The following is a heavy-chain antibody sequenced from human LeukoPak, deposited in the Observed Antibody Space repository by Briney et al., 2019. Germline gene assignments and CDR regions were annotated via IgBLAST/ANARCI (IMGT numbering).Heavy chain of an antibody. CDR3: ASRDSSGYCDY. D-gene: IGHD3-22*01. Sequence: PSETLSLTCTVSGGSVSSGSYYWSWIRQPPGKGLEWIGCIYYSGSTNYNPSLKSRVTISVDTSKNQFSLKLSSVTAADTAVYYCASRDSSGYCDYWGQGTLVTVSS. CDR1: GGSVSSGSYY. CDR2: IYYSGST. J-gene: IGHJ4*02. V-gene: IGHV4-61*01.